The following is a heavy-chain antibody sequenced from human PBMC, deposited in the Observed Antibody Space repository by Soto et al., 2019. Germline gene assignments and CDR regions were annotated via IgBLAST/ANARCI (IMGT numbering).Heavy chain of an antibody. CDR1: GDSVSSNSAA. Sequence: SQTLSLTCAISGDSVSSNSAAWTWLRQSPSRGLEWLGRTYYRSKWYNEYAVSVRSRITINPDTSKNHFSLQLNSVTPEDTAVYYCARDVTETGVGFDYWGQGTLVTVSS. CDR3: ARDVTETGVGFDY. CDR2: TYYRSKWYN. V-gene: IGHV6-1*01. D-gene: IGHD2-8*02. J-gene: IGHJ4*02.